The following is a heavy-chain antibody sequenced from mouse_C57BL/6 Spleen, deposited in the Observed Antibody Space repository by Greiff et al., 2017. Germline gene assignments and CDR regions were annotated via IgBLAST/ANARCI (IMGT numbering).Heavy chain of an antibody. CDR2: ISSGSSTI. Sequence: EVKLMESGGGLVKPGGSLKLSCAASGFTFSDYGMHWVRQAPEKGLEWVAYISSGSSTIYYAATVKGRFTISRDNAKHTLFLQMTSLRPENTTMYYCGRMGDGDYWGQGTTLTVSS. CDR1: GFTFSDYG. CDR3: GRMGDGDY. J-gene: IGHJ2*01. D-gene: IGHD2-3*01. V-gene: IGHV5-17*01.